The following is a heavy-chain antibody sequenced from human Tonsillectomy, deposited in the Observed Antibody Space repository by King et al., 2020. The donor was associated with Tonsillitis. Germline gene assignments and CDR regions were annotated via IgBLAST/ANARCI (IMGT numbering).Heavy chain of an antibody. CDR1: GFIFSKYD. J-gene: IGHJ4*02. CDR3: ASLDWLSLDY. CDR2: MSYDGSKK. D-gene: IGHD3-9*01. V-gene: IGHV3-30-3*01. Sequence: VQLVQSGGGVVQPGRSLRLSCATSGFIFSKYDMHWVRQAPGRGLEWVAVMSYDGSKKYYVDSVKGRFTFSRDTSKNTLYLQMNSLRTEDTAVYYCASLDWLSLDYWGQGTQVTVSS.